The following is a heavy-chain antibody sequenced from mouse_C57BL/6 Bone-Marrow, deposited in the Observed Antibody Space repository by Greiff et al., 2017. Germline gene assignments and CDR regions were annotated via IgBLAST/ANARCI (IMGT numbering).Heavy chain of an antibody. D-gene: IGHD1-1*01. CDR1: GYTFTSYW. J-gene: IGHJ1*03. CDR3: ARLLTFYGSSYWYFDV. Sequence: VKLQQPGAELVKPGASVKMSCKASGYTFTSYWITWVKQRPGQGLEWIGDIYPGSGSTNYNEKFKSKATLTVDTSSSTAYMQLSSLTSEDSAVYYCARLLTFYGSSYWYFDVWGTGTTVTVSS. V-gene: IGHV1-55*01. CDR2: IYPGSGST.